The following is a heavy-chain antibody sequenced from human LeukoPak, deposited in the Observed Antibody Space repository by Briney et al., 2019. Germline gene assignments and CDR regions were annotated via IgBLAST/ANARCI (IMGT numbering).Heavy chain of an antibody. D-gene: IGHD6-19*01. CDR3: TRDKGRQWVDY. Sequence: PGGSLRLSCAASGFTFDDFAMHWVRQAPGKGLEWVSLISGDDGFTYYADSVKGRFTISRDNSKNSLYLQMDSLRTEDTALYYCTRDKGRQWVDYWGQGTLVTVSS. V-gene: IGHV3-43*02. CDR2: ISGDDGFT. CDR1: GFTFDDFA. J-gene: IGHJ4*02.